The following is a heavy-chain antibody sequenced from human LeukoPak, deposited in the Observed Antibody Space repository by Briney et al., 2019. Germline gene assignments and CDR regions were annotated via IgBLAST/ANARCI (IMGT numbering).Heavy chain of an antibody. J-gene: IGHJ5*02. CDR2: INPNSGGT. Sequence: ASVKVSCKASGYTFTGYYMHWVRQAPGQGLEWMGWINPNSGGTNYAQKFQGRVTMTRDTSISTAYMELSRLSSDDTAVYYCARGLRRTENWFDPWGQGTLVTVSS. CDR3: ARGLRRTENWFDP. CDR1: GYTFTGYY. D-gene: IGHD3-16*01. V-gene: IGHV1-2*02.